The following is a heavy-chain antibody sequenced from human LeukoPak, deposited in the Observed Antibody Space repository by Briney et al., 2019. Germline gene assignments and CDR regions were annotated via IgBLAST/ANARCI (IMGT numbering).Heavy chain of an antibody. CDR1: GFNFGNHW. J-gene: IGHJ4*02. D-gene: IGHD5-24*01. CDR2: IKEDGTLA. V-gene: IGHV3-7*03. Sequence: GGSLRLSCAASGFNFGNHWMDWVRQAPGQGLEWVANIKEDGTLAYYADSVRGRFSISRDNTRNSLLLQMNGLRAEDTAVYFCVRDGYNQNRFDFWGQGTLITVSS. CDR3: VRDGYNQNRFDF.